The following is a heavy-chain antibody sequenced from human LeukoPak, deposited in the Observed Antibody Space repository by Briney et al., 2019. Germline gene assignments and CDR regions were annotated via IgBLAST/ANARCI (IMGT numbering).Heavy chain of an antibody. Sequence: ASVKVSCKASGYTFTGYYMHWVRQAPGQGLEWMGWINPNSGGTNYAQKFQGRVTMTRDTSISTAYMELSRLRSDDTAVYYYARSTNFSSGLGWWGQGTLVTVSS. CDR2: INPNSGGT. J-gene: IGHJ4*02. CDR3: ARSTNFSSGLGW. D-gene: IGHD6-19*01. CDR1: GYTFTGYY. V-gene: IGHV1-2*02.